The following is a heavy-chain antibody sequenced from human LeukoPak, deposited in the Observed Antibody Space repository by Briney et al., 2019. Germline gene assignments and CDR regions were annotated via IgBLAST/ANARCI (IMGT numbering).Heavy chain of an antibody. CDR1: GYTFTVYY. CDR2: INPNSGGT. Sequence: GASVKVSFKASGYTFTVYYMHWVRQAPGQGLEWMGWINPNSGGTIYAQKFQGRVTMTEDTSTDTAYMELSSLRSEDTAVYYCATVVYYGSSGYYYMDVWGKGTTVTISS. V-gene: IGHV1-2*02. J-gene: IGHJ6*03. CDR3: ATVVYYGSSGYYYMDV. D-gene: IGHD3-10*01.